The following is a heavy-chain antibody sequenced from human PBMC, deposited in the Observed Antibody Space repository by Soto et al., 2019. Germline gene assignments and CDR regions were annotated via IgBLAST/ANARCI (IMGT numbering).Heavy chain of an antibody. Sequence: PGGSLRLSCAASGFSFDDYAMTWVRQATGKGLEWVSDISGSGDNTYYADSVKGRFTISRDNSRNTLYLQLNTLRAEDTALYYCAKGYYSGYDLAYFDYWGQGTLVIVSS. J-gene: IGHJ4*02. CDR2: ISGSGDNT. CDR1: GFSFDDYA. V-gene: IGHV3-23*01. CDR3: AKGYYSGYDLAYFDY. D-gene: IGHD5-12*01.